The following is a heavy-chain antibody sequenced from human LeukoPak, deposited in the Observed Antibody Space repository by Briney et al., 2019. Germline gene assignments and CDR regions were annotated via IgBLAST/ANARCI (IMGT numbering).Heavy chain of an antibody. J-gene: IGHJ4*02. CDR2: INHSGST. D-gene: IGHD3-3*01. CDR1: GGSFSGYY. V-gene: IGHV4-34*01. CDR3: ARHYDFWSGSEATRLYYFDY. Sequence: SETLSLTYAVYGGSFSGYYWSWIRQPPGKGLEWIGEINHSGSTNYNPSLKSRVTISVDTSKNQFSLKLSSVTAADTAVYYCARHYDFWSGSEATRLYYFDYWGQGTLVTVSS.